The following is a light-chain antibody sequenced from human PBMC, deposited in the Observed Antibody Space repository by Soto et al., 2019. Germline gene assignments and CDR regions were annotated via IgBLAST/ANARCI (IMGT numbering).Light chain of an antibody. CDR3: QQYGSSPGT. Sequence: EIVLTQSPGTLSLSPGERATLSCRASQSVSSTYLAWYRQQPGQAPRLLIYGSSNRATGIPDRFSGSGSGTDFTLTISRLEPEDFAVYYCQQYGSSPGTFGQVTKVDIK. CDR2: GSS. CDR1: QSVSSTY. J-gene: IGKJ1*01. V-gene: IGKV3-20*01.